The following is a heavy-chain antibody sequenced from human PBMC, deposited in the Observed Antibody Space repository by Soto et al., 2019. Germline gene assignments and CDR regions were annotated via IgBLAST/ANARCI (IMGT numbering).Heavy chain of an antibody. Sequence: QVQLVQSGAEVKKPGSSVKVSCKASGGTFSSYTISWVRQAPGQGLEWMGRIIPILGIANYAQKFQGRVRITAYKSTSTAYMELSSLRSEDTAVYYCAGDGGGSGSSDYWGQGTLVAVSS. CDR3: AGDGGGSGSSDY. CDR1: GGTFSSYT. CDR2: IIPILGIA. V-gene: IGHV1-69*08. J-gene: IGHJ4*02. D-gene: IGHD1-26*01.